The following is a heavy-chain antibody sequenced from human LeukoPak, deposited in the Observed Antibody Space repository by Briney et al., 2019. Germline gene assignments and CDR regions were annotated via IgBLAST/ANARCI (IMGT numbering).Heavy chain of an antibody. J-gene: IGHJ3*02. Sequence: SETLSLTCAVYGGSFSGYYWSWIRQPPGKGLEWIGEINHSGSTNYNPSLKSRVTISVDTSKNQFSLKLSSVTAADTAVYYCARVWNDFWSGYLHDAFDIWGQGTMVTVSS. CDR1: GGSFSGYY. D-gene: IGHD3-3*01. CDR3: ARVWNDFWSGYLHDAFDI. V-gene: IGHV4-34*01. CDR2: INHSGST.